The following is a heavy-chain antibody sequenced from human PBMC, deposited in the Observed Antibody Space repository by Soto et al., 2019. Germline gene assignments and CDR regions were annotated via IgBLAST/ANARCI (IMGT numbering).Heavy chain of an antibody. J-gene: IGHJ4*02. Sequence: QVQLVESGGGVVQPGRSLRLSCAASGFTFSTYAIHWVRQAPGKGLEWVAVISYDGSNKFYADSVKGRITLSRDNSKNTQYLQTNSVRPEDTAVYYCARSDTSRSNFVYWCQGTLVTVSS. CDR2: ISYDGSNK. D-gene: IGHD6-6*01. CDR1: GFTFSTYA. CDR3: ARSDTSRSNFVY. V-gene: IGHV3-30-3*01.